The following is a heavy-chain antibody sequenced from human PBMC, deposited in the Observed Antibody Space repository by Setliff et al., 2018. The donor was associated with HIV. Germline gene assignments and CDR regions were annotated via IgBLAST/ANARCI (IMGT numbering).Heavy chain of an antibody. CDR1: GGSFSAYY. Sequence: PSETLSLTCAVYGGSFSAYYWSWIRQPPGKGLEWIGEINHSGSTNYNPSLKSRVTISIDTSKNQFSLKLSSVIAADTAVYYCARAGSYGWDYWGQGTLVTVSS. D-gene: IGHD5-18*01. J-gene: IGHJ4*02. CDR2: INHSGST. V-gene: IGHV4-34*01. CDR3: ARAGSYGWDY.